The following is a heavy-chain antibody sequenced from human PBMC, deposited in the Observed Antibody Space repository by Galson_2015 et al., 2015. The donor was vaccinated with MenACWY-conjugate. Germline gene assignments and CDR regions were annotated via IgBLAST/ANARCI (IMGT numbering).Heavy chain of an antibody. CDR2: IYHSGST. V-gene: IGHV4-4*02. CDR1: GGSISSSNW. D-gene: IGHD1-26*01. J-gene: IGHJ4*02. CDR3: ARGKWELLVYYFDY. Sequence: ETLSLTCAVSGGSISSSNWWSWVRQPPGKGLEWIGEIYHSGSTNYNPSLKSRVTISVDKSKNQFSLKLSSVTAADTAVYYCARGKWELLVYYFDYWGQGTLVTVSS.